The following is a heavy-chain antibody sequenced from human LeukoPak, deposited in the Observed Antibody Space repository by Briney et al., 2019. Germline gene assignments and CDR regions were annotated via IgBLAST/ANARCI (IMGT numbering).Heavy chain of an antibody. CDR3: ARDLGKGYYYYYYMDV. CDR2: INPSGGST. CDR1: GYTFTSYY. D-gene: IGHD7-27*01. V-gene: IGHV1-46*01. J-gene: IGHJ6*03. Sequence: ASVKVSCKASGYTFTSYYMHWVRQAPGQGLEWMGIINPSGGSTSYAQKFQGRVTMTRDTSTSTVYMELSSLRSEDTAVYYCARDLGKGYYYYYYMDVWGKGTTVTIYS.